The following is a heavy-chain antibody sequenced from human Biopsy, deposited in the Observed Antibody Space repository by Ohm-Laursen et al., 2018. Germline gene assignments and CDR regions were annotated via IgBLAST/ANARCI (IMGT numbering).Heavy chain of an antibody. D-gene: IGHD3-3*01. CDR2: ISWQSATR. J-gene: IGHJ3*02. CDR1: GFSFEDYG. Sequence: LTLTCAASGFSFEDYGMHWVRQAPGKGLEWVSSISWQSATRNYADSVKGRFAISRDNAKKSLYLEVDSLRDEDRALYYCVKDKDFRDAFDIWGQGTMVTVSS. CDR3: VKDKDFRDAFDI. V-gene: IGHV3-9*01.